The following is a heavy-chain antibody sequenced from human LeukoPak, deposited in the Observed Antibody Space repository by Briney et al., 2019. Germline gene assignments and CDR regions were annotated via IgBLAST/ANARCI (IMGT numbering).Heavy chain of an antibody. Sequence: GESLKISCKGSGYSFTSYWIGWVRQMPGKGLEWMGIIYPGDSDTRYSPSFQGQVTISADKSISTAYLQWSSLKASATAMYYCAGHNQVVPAAMAHWGQGTLVTVSS. D-gene: IGHD2-2*01. CDR1: GYSFTSYW. CDR3: AGHNQVVPAAMAH. CDR2: IYPGDSDT. J-gene: IGHJ4*02. V-gene: IGHV5-51*01.